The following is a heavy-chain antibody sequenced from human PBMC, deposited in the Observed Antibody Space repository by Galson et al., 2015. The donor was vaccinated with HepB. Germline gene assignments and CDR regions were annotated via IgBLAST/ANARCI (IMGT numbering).Heavy chain of an antibody. CDR3: ARGCGGHCYLVDY. V-gene: IGHV3-53*01. J-gene: IGHJ4*02. D-gene: IGHD2-21*02. CDR1: GFAVSGGH. Sequence: SLRLSCAVSGFAVSGGHMSWVRQAPGKGLEWVSIIFIGNTTFYADSVRGRFTISRDNSKNTVYLEMNNLRADDTAVYYCARGCGGHCYLVDYWGQGTLITVSS. CDR2: IFIGNTT.